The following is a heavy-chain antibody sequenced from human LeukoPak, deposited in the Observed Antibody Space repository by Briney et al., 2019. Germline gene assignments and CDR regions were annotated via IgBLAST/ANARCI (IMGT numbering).Heavy chain of an antibody. D-gene: IGHD7-27*01. CDR1: GGSISSSSYY. V-gene: IGHV4-39*01. CDR3: AILDWGSDY. CDR2: IYYSGST. J-gene: IGHJ4*02. Sequence: SETLSLTCTVSGGSISSSSYYWGWIRQPPGKGLEWIGSIYYSGSTYYNPSLKSRVTISVDTSKNQFSLKLSSVTAADTAVYYCAILDWGSDYWGQGTLVTVSS.